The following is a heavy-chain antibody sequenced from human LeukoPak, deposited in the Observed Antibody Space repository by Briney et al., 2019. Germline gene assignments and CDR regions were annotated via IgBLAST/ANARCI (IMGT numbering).Heavy chain of an antibody. V-gene: IGHV3-43D*03. CDR2: ISWDGGST. J-gene: IGHJ4*02. Sequence: GGSLRLSCAASGFTFDDYAMHWVRQAPGKGLEWVSLISWDGGSTYYADSVKGRFTISRDNSKNSLYLQMNSLRAKDTALYYCAKDMAAYYYASGNIDYWGQGTLVTVSS. CDR1: GFTFDDYA. D-gene: IGHD3-10*01. CDR3: AKDMAAYYYASGNIDY.